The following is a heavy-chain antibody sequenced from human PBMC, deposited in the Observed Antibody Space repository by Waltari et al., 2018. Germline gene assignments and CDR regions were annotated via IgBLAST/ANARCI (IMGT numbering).Heavy chain of an antibody. Sequence: QVQLQESGPGLVKPSETLSLTCTVSGGSISSYYWSWIRQPPGKGLEWIGYIYYSGSTNYNPSLKSRVTISVDTSKNQFSLKLSSVTAADTAVYYCARSPLVTWIQLWLAGGAFDIWGQGTMVTISS. D-gene: IGHD5-18*01. J-gene: IGHJ3*02. CDR2: IYYSGST. V-gene: IGHV4-59*01. CDR1: GGSISSYY. CDR3: ARSPLVTWIQLWLAGGAFDI.